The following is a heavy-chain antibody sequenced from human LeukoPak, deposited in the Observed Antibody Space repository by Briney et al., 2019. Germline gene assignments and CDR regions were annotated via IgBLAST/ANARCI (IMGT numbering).Heavy chain of an antibody. CDR3: AKVLRIAMIRGHYYYYYMDV. J-gene: IGHJ6*03. Sequence: GGSLRLSCAASGFTFSSYYMSWVRQAPGKGLEWVSGISGSGGSTYYADSVKGRFTISRDNSKNTLYLQMNSLRAEDTAVYYCAKVLRIAMIRGHYYYYYMDVWGKGTTVTISS. D-gene: IGHD3-22*01. CDR2: ISGSGGST. V-gene: IGHV3-23*01. CDR1: GFTFSSYY.